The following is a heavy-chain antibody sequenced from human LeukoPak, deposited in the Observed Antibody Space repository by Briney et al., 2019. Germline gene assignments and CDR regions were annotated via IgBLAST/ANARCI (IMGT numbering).Heavy chain of an antibody. CDR3: ARDAYTATSNWLDP. D-gene: IGHD2-21*02. CDR2: ITGDGSDI. Sequence: GGSLRLSCEASGFTLNKYWMHWVRQAPGKGLVWVSRITGDGSDIAYADSVKGRFTVSRDDAKNTLFLQMTSLRVEDTAIYYCARDAYTATSNWLDPWGQGTLVTVSS. V-gene: IGHV3-74*01. CDR1: GFTLNKYW. J-gene: IGHJ5*02.